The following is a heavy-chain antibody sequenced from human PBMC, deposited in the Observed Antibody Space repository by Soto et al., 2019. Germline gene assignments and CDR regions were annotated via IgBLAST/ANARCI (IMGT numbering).Heavy chain of an antibody. J-gene: IGHJ5*02. Sequence: SETLSLTCTVSGGSISSGDYSWRWVRQSPGKGLEWIGHIYNSGITYYNPSLKSRVVISIDTSRNQFSLRLNSLTAADRAVYFCARGVTVFGLVSRFWFDPWGQGTVVTVS. V-gene: IGHV4-30-4*01. CDR3: ARGVTVFGLVSRFWFDP. D-gene: IGHD3-3*01. CDR2: IYNSGIT. CDR1: GGSISSGDYS.